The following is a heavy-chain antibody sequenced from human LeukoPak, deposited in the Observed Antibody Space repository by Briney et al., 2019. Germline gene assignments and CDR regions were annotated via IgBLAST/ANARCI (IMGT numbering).Heavy chain of an antibody. J-gene: IGHJ3*02. V-gene: IGHV3-48*01. Sequence: GGSLRLSCAASGFTFGDYVMSWVRQAPGKGLEWVSYINHNGKTIYYADSVRGRFTISRENAKNSLYLQMNSLRAGDTAVYYCARAHYYYDSSGYGDAFDIWGQGTMVTVSS. D-gene: IGHD3-22*01. CDR1: GFTFGDYV. CDR3: ARAHYYYDSSGYGDAFDI. CDR2: INHNGKTI.